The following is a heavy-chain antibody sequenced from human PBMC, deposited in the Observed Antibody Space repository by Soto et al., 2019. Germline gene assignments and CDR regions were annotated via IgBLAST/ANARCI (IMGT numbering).Heavy chain of an antibody. D-gene: IGHD6-19*01. Sequence: QVQLVESGGGVVQPGRSLRLSCAASGFTFSSYGMHWVRQAPGKGLAWVAVISYDGSNKYYADSVKGRFTISRDNSKNTLYLQMNSLRAEDTAVYYCAKDKLAVAGTDYFDYWGQGTLVTVSS. CDR3: AKDKLAVAGTDYFDY. CDR1: GFTFSSYG. J-gene: IGHJ4*02. CDR2: ISYDGSNK. V-gene: IGHV3-30*18.